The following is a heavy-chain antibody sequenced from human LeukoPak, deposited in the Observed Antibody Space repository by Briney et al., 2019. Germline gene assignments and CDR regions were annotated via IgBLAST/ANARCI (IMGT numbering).Heavy chain of an antibody. J-gene: IGHJ4*01. Sequence: PGGSLRLSCAASGFTFSSYAMHWVRQAPGKGLEWVAVISYDGSNKYYADSVKGRFTISRDNSKNTLYLQMNSLRAEDTAVYYCARDGSSGHPRYFDYWGPGTLVTVSS. CDR3: ARDGSSGHPRYFDY. CDR2: ISYDGSNK. V-gene: IGHV3-30-3*01. CDR1: GFTFSSYA. D-gene: IGHD6-19*01.